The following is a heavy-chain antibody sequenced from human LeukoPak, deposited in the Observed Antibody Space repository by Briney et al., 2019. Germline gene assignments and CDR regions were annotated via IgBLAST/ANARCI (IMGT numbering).Heavy chain of an antibody. J-gene: IGHJ2*01. D-gene: IGHD6-19*01. Sequence: GGSLRLSCAASGFTFSSYSMTWVRQAPGKGLEWVSSISSSSSYIYYADSVKGRFTISRDNAKNSLFLQMNSLRAEDTAVYYCARDLGGTGSPYFDLWGRGTLVTVSS. CDR2: ISSSSSYI. CDR3: ARDLGGTGSPYFDL. CDR1: GFTFSSYS. V-gene: IGHV3-21*01.